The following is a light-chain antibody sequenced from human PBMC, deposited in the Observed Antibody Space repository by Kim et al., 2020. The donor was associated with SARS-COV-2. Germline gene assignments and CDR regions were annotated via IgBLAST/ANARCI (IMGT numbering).Light chain of an antibody. CDR3: QQYNNWPGT. CDR1: QSVSSS. J-gene: IGKJ2*01. Sequence: EIVMTQSPATLSVSPGERATLSCRASQSVSSSLAWYQQKPGQAPGLLIYGASIWATGVPARFSGSGSGTEFTLTISILQSEDFAVYYCQQYNNWPGTFGQGTKLEIK. V-gene: IGKV3D-15*03. CDR2: GAS.